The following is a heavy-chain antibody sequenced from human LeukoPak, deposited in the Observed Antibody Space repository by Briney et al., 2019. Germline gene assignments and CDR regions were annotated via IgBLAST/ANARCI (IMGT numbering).Heavy chain of an antibody. CDR3: ARDGGYSSSWTAFGY. J-gene: IGHJ4*02. CDR1: GFTVSSNY. Sequence: GGSLGLSCAASGFTVSSNYMSWVRQAPGKGLEWVSVIYSGGSTYYADSVKGRFTISRDNSKNTLYLQMNSLRAEDTAVYYCARDGGYSSSWTAFGYWGQGTLVTVSS. CDR2: IYSGGST. V-gene: IGHV3-53*01. D-gene: IGHD6-13*01.